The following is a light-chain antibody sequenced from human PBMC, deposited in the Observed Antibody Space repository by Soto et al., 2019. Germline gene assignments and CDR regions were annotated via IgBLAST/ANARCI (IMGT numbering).Light chain of an antibody. J-gene: IGKJ1*01. CDR1: QGISSA. Sequence: AIQLTQSPSSLSASVGDRVTITCRASQGISSALAWYQQKPGKAPKLLIYDASSLESGVPSRLSGSGSGTDFTLTISSLQPEEFATYYCQQFNSYPWTFGQGTKVEIK. V-gene: IGKV1-13*02. CDR2: DAS. CDR3: QQFNSYPWT.